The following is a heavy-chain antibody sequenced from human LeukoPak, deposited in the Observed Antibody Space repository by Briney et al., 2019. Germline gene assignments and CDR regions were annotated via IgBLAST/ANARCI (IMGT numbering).Heavy chain of an antibody. Sequence: PGGSLRLSCAASGFTFSSYAMHWVRQAPGKGQEWVAVISYDGSNKYYADSVKGRFTISRDNSKNTLYLQMNSLRAEDTAVYYCARDWYYGMDVWGQGTTVTVSS. J-gene: IGHJ6*02. CDR2: ISYDGSNK. V-gene: IGHV3-30*04. CDR3: ARDWYYGMDV. CDR1: GFTFSSYA.